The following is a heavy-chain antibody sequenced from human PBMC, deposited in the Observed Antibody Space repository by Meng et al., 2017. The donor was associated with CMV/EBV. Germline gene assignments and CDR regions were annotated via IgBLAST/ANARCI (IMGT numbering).Heavy chain of an antibody. CDR3: TGIAAG. CDR2: IKSKTDGGTT. D-gene: IGHD6-13*01. Sequence: GRGCLQPWWSCRLSCAASGFTFSNAWMSWVRQAPGKGLEWVGRIKSKTDGGTTDYAAPVKGRFTISRDDSKNTLYLKMNSLKPEDTAVYYCTGIAAGWGQGTLVTVSS. V-gene: IGHV3-15*01. J-gene: IGHJ4*02. CDR1: GFTFSNAW.